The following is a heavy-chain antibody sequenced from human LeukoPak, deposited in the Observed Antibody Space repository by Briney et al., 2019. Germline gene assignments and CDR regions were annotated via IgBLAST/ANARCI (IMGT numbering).Heavy chain of an antibody. D-gene: IGHD2/OR15-2a*01. V-gene: IGHV4-59*01. J-gene: IGHJ3*02. CDR2: MHGSGSP. CDR3: ARDLSVNAFDI. Sequence: PSETLSLTCTVSGGSITNYYWSWIRQPPGKGLEWIAYMHGSGSPNYNPSLASRLTLSVDATENLLSLKLTSVTAADTAVYFCARDLSVNAFDIWGQGTLVTVSS. CDR1: GGSITNYY.